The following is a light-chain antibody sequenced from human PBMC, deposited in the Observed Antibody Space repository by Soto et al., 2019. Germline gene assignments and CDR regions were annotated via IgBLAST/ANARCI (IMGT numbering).Light chain of an antibody. CDR3: QQYYGTPFT. CDR1: QSVLYSSNNKNY. J-gene: IGKJ3*01. V-gene: IGKV4-1*01. CDR2: WAS. Sequence: DFVMTQSPDSLAVSLGERATINCKSSQSVLYSSNNKNYLAWYQQKPGQPPKLLIYWASTRESGVPDRFSGSGSGTDFTLTISGLQAEDVAVYYCQQYYGTPFTFGPGTKVDIK.